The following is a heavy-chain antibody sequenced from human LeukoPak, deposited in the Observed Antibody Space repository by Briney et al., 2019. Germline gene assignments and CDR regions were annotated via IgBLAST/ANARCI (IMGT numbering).Heavy chain of an antibody. J-gene: IGHJ4*02. V-gene: IGHV3-9*01. CDR1: GFTFDDYA. CDR3: AKGSFTVTYTSFDY. D-gene: IGHD4-11*01. Sequence: GGSLRLSCAAFGFTFDDYAMHWVRQAPGKGLEWVSGISWNNDSIGYADSVKGRFTISRDNAKNSLYLQMNSLRAEGTALYYCAKGSFTVTYTSFDYWGQGTLVTVSS. CDR2: ISWNNDSI.